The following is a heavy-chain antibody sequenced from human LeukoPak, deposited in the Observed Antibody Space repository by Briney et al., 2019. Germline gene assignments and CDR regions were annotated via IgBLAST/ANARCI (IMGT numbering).Heavy chain of an antibody. CDR2: ISGSGGSK. CDR3: AKGTTYYDILTGYGYPYYFDY. CDR1: GFAFSKYA. J-gene: IGHJ4*02. Sequence: PGGSLRLSCAASGFAFSKYAMSWVRQAPGKGLEWVSAISGSGGSKYYADSVKGRFTISRGNSKNTLCVQMNSLRAEDTATYYCAKGTTYYDILTGYGYPYYFDYWGQGTLVTVSS. V-gene: IGHV3-23*01. D-gene: IGHD3-9*01.